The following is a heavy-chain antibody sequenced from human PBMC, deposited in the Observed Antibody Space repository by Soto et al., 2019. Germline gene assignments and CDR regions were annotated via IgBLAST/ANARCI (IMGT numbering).Heavy chain of an antibody. D-gene: IGHD3-3*01. J-gene: IGHJ5*02. CDR3: VRALGSRFMEWPRFDP. CDR2: IFHSGTA. Sequence: SETLSLTCTVSGDSMISIYHWAWIRQPPGRSLEWIAFIFHSGTAYYNPSLKSRVSISVDTSKNQFFLRLKYVTAADTAVYYCVRALGSRFMEWPRFDPWGQGKLVTVSS. V-gene: IGHV4-38-2*02. CDR1: GDSMISIYH.